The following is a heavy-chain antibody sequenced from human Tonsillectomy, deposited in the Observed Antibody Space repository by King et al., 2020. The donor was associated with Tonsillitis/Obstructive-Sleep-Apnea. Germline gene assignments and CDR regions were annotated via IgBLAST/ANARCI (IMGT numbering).Heavy chain of an antibody. Sequence: QLVQSGAEVKKPGASVKVSCKASGYTFTDYYLHWVRQAPGQGLEWMGWINPNSGGTKYAQKFQGRVSMTRDTSISTAYMELNRLRSDDTAVYYCARGDYSTMDVWGQGTTVTVSS. J-gene: IGHJ6*02. CDR1: GYTFTDYY. CDR3: ARGDYSTMDV. CDR2: INPNSGGT. V-gene: IGHV1-2*02.